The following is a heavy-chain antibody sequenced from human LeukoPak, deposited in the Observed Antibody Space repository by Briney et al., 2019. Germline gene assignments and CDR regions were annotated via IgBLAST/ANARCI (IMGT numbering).Heavy chain of an antibody. J-gene: IGHJ4*02. CDR2: INHSEST. CDR3: ARVLGRSRHYYYGSGSYTPSFDY. CDR1: GGSFSGYY. D-gene: IGHD3-10*01. Sequence: SETLSLTCAVYGGSFSGYYWSWIRQPPGKGLEWIGEINHSESTNYNPSLKSRVTISVDTSKNQFSLKLSSVTAADTAVYYCARVLGRSRHYYYGSGSYTPSFDYWGQGTLVTVSS. V-gene: IGHV4-34*01.